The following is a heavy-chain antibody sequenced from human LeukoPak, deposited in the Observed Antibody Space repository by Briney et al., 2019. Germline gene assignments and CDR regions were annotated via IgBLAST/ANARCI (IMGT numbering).Heavy chain of an antibody. CDR2: IKQDGSEK. V-gene: IGHV3-7*01. CDR3: ARDGVDYGDYDPANWFDP. Sequence: GGSLRLSCAASGFTFSSYWMSWVRQAPGKGLEWVANIKQDGSEKYYVDSVKGRFTISRDNAKNSLYLQMNSLRAEDTAVYYCARDGVDYGDYDPANWFDPWGQGTLVTVSS. J-gene: IGHJ5*02. CDR1: GFTFSSYW. D-gene: IGHD4-17*01.